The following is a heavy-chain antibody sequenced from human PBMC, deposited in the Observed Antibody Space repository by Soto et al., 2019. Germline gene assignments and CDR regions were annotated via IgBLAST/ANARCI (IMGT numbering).Heavy chain of an antibody. Sequence: GGSLRLSCAASGFTFSDYYMSWIRQAPGKGLEWVSYISSSSSYTNYADSVKGRFTISRDNAKNSRYLQMNSLRAEDTAVYYCARDHIVGATIGYYYYYGMDVWGQATTVTVSS. CDR2: ISSSSSYT. CDR1: GFTFSDYY. CDR3: ARDHIVGATIGYYYYYGMDV. V-gene: IGHV3-11*06. J-gene: IGHJ6*02. D-gene: IGHD1-26*01.